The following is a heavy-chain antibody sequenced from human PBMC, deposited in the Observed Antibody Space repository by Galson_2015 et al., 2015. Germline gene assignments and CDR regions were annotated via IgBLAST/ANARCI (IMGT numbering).Heavy chain of an antibody. CDR2: INPSGGST. CDR1: GYIFTSYY. CDR3: ARDTTGGVTYDAFDI. D-gene: IGHD2-8*02. Sequence: SVKVSCKASGYIFTSYYMHWVRQAPGQGLEWMGIINPSGGSTSYAQKFQGRVTMTRDTSTSTVYMELSSLRSEDTAVYYCARDTTGGVTYDAFDIWGQGTMVTVSS. V-gene: IGHV1-46*01. J-gene: IGHJ3*02.